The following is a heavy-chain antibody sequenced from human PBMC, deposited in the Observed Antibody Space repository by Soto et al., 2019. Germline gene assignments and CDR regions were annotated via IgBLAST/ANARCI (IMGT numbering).Heavy chain of an antibody. V-gene: IGHV4-30-4*01. Sequence: SETLSLTCTVSGGSISSGNYYWSWIRQPPGKGLEWIGFISYSGSTYYSKSLKSRVTISVDTSKSQFSLNLSFVTAADTSVYYFPITRTKAQGVLYRANWRQGSGVT. CDR3: PITRTKAQGVLYRAN. D-gene: IGHD2-8*02. J-gene: IGHJ4*02. CDR1: GGSISSGNYY. CDR2: ISYSGST.